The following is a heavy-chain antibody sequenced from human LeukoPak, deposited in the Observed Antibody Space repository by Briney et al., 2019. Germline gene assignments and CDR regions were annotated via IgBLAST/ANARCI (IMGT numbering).Heavy chain of an antibody. Sequence: PGGSLRLSCAASGFTFSSYWMHWVRQAPGKGLVWVSRINNDGSTTTYADSVKGRFTISRDNAKNTLYLQMNSLRAEDTAVYYCAKDSYDILTGYPEYWGQGTLVTVSS. V-gene: IGHV3-74*01. J-gene: IGHJ4*02. CDR3: AKDSYDILTGYPEY. CDR2: INNDGSTT. D-gene: IGHD3-9*01. CDR1: GFTFSSYW.